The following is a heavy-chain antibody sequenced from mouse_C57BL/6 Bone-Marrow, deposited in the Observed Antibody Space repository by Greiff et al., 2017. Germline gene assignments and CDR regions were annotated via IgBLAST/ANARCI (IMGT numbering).Heavy chain of an antibody. CDR2: IDPSDSET. CDR3: ARSYYYGNPWYFDV. Sequence: VQLQQPGAELVRPGSSVKLSCKASGYTFTSYWMHWVKQRPIQGLEWIGNIDPSDSETHYNQKFKDKATLTVDKSSSTAYMQLSSLTSEDSAVYYCARSYYYGNPWYFDVWGTGTTVTVSS. J-gene: IGHJ1*03. V-gene: IGHV1-52*01. CDR1: GYTFTSYW. D-gene: IGHD1-1*01.